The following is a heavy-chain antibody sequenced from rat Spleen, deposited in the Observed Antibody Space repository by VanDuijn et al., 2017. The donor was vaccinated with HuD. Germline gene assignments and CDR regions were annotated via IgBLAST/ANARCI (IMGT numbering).Heavy chain of an antibody. Sequence: QVQLKESGPGLVQTSQTLSLTCTVSGFSLTNYNVHWVRQPTGKGLEWMGMIWTGGSTDYNSALRSRLSISRDTSKNQVFLKMSNLQTADTGTYYCTRDLYYFDYWGQGVMVTVSS. V-gene: IGHV2-30*01. CDR1: GFSLTNYN. CDR2: IWTGGST. J-gene: IGHJ2*01. CDR3: TRDLYYFDY.